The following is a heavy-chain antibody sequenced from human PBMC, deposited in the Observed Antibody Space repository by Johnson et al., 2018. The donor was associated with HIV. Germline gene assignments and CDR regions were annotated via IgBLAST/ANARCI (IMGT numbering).Heavy chain of an antibody. D-gene: IGHD2-21*01. Sequence: VQPVESGGGLVQPGGSLRLPCAAPGLTFSSYWMSWVRKAPGKGLEWVANIKQDGSEKYYVDSVKGRFTISRDNSNNTLYLPMNGVTAEDTAVYYCAKGRYSLAMNTFDSWGQGTMITVSS. CDR1: GLTFSSYW. J-gene: IGHJ3*02. CDR2: IKQDGSEK. V-gene: IGHV3-7*03. CDR3: AKGRYSLAMNTFDS.